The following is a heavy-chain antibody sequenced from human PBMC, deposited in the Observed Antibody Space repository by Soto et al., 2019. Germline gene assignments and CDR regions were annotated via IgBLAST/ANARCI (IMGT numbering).Heavy chain of an antibody. D-gene: IGHD5-18*01. V-gene: IGHV4-39*02. Sequence: QLQLQESGPGLVKPSETLSLTCTVSGGSISSSSYYWGWIRQPPGKGLEWIGSIYYSGSTYYNPSLKSRVTISVDTSKNQFSLKLSSVTAADTAVYYCARDYSYGRSRYYYYYGMDVWGQGTTVTVSS. CDR3: ARDYSYGRSRYYYYYGMDV. J-gene: IGHJ6*02. CDR1: GGSISSSSYY. CDR2: IYYSGST.